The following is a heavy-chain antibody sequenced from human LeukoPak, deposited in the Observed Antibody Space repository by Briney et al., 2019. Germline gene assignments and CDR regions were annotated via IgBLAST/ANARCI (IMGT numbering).Heavy chain of an antibody. Sequence: SETLSLTCTVAGGSISDYYWSWIRQPPGKGLEWIGYIYYSGSTKYNPYLKSRVTISIDTSKNQFSLKLSSVTAADTALYYCARGTGAYYYLWGQGTMVTVSS. V-gene: IGHV4-59*01. J-gene: IGHJ3*01. CDR2: IYYSGST. CDR3: ARGTGAYYYL. CDR1: GGSISDYY. D-gene: IGHD3-22*01.